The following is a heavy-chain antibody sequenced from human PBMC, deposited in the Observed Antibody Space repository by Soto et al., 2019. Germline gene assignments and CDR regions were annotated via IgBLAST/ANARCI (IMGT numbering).Heavy chain of an antibody. Sequence: ASVKVSCKASGYTFTSYYMNWVRQAPGQGREWMGIINPSGGSTSYAQKFQGRVTMTRDTSTSTVYMELSSLRSEDTAVYYCARDGPPSITIFGVVMAPYGMDVWGQGTTVTVSS. J-gene: IGHJ6*02. CDR3: ARDGPPSITIFGVVMAPYGMDV. D-gene: IGHD3-3*01. CDR2: INPSGGST. V-gene: IGHV1-46*01. CDR1: GYTFTSYY.